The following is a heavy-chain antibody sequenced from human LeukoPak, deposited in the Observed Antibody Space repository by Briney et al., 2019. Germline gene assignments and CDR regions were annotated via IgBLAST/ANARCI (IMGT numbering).Heavy chain of an antibody. CDR2: IWYDGSNK. CDR3: ARVSSSSGDAFDI. V-gene: IGHV3-33*08. Sequence: GGSLRLSCAASGFTFSSYAMHWVRQAPGKGLEWVAVIWYDGSNKYYADSVKGRFTISRDNSKNTLYLQMNSLRAEDTAVYYCARVSSSSGDAFDIWGQGTMVTVSS. D-gene: IGHD6-13*01. J-gene: IGHJ3*02. CDR1: GFTFSSYA.